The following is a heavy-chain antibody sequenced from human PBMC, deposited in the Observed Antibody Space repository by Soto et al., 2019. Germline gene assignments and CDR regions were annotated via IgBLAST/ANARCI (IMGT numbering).Heavy chain of an antibody. Sequence: QVQLVQSGAEVKKPGSSVKVSCKASGGTFSSYAISWVRQAPGQGLEWMGGIIPIFGTANYAQKFQGRVTITADENTSTGYMELSSQTSEDTAVYYCSRDTQSWYFDLWGRGTLVTVSS. D-gene: IGHD2-15*01. V-gene: IGHV1-69*12. CDR2: IIPIFGTA. CDR3: SRDTQSWYFDL. J-gene: IGHJ2*01. CDR1: GGTFSSYA.